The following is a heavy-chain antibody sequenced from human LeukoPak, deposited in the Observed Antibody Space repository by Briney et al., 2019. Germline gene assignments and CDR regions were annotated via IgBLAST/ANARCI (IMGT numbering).Heavy chain of an antibody. CDR1: GFTLINYN. D-gene: IGHD1-26*01. Sequence: GGSLRLSRVASGFTLINYNRIWVRPAPGRGVERVSSICSRSSFISYADTLKGGFTLSRENAQKALYLEMNKLREKDTHVYYCGRDPTPFKPRWSYFARWGQGTLVTVSS. CDR3: GRDPTPFKPRWSYFAR. J-gene: IGHJ4*02. CDR2: ICSRSSFI. V-gene: IGHV3-21*03.